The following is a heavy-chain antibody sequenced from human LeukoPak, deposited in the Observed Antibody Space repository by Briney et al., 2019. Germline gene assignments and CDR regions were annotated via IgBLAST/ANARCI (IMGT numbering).Heavy chain of an antibody. CDR1: GGPISSYY. V-gene: IGHV4-59*01. J-gene: IGHJ4*02. CDR2: IYYSGST. CDR3: ARLVEMATIWYFDY. D-gene: IGHD5-24*01. Sequence: SETLSLTCTVSGGPISSYYWSWIRQPPGKGLEWIGYIYYSGSTNYNPSLKSRVTISVDTSKNQFSLKLSSVTAADTAVYYCARLVEMATIWYFDYWGQGTLVTVSP.